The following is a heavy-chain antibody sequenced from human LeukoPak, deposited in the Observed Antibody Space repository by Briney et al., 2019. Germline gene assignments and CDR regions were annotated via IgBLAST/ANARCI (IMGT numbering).Heavy chain of an antibody. D-gene: IGHD1-26*01. J-gene: IGHJ5*02. CDR1: ESTFRSYA. V-gene: IGHV1-69*05. CDR2: IIPVFGTA. Sequence: SVKFSCKAPESTFRSYAISWVGQAPGQGLEWMGSIIPVFGTANYAQTFQGRVTITTDESTSTAYMELSSLRAEDTAVYYCASSGSREYNWFDPWGQGTLVTVSS. CDR3: ASSGSREYNWFDP.